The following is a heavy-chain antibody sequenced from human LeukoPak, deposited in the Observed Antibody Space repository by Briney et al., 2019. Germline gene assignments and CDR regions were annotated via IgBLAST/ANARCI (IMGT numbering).Heavy chain of an antibody. CDR3: ARLTAGDYGDHGLISRYSYFYMDV. V-gene: IGHV4-34*01. CDR2: INYSGST. CDR1: AGSFSGYY. D-gene: IGHD4-17*01. J-gene: IGHJ6*03. Sequence: SETLSLTCAVYAGSFSGYYWSWIRQPPGKGLEWIGEINYSGSTNYNPSLKSRVTISVDTSKNQFSLKLSSVTAADTAVYYCARLTAGDYGDHGLISRYSYFYMDVWGKGTTVTISS.